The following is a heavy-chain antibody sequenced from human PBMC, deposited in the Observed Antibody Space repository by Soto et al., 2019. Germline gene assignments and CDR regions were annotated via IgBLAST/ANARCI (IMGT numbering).Heavy chain of an antibody. V-gene: IGHV1-69*01. Sequence: QVQLVQSGAEVKKTGSSVKVSCKTSGGTFSTFGISWVRQAPGQGLEWMGGIIPFFGTAEYSQKFEDRITITADESTNTVYMDLRSLTSEDTAIYYCARTAPMDAGDTYYYDFWGQGALVTFSS. CDR3: ARTAPMDAGDTYYYDF. J-gene: IGHJ4*02. CDR1: GGTFSTFG. CDR2: IIPFFGTA. D-gene: IGHD3-16*01.